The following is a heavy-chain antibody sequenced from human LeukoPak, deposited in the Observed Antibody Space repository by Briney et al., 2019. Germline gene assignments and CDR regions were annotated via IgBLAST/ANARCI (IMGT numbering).Heavy chain of an antibody. CDR2: ISGSGGST. CDR3: AKDQSRYFYDSSAYPRNWFDP. Sequence: GGSLTLSCAASGFTFSSYAMSWVRQAPGKGLEWVSAISGSGGSTYYADSVKGRFTISRDNSKNTLYLQMNSLRAEDTAVYYCAKDQSRYFYDSSAYPRNWFDPWGQGTLVTVSS. CDR1: GFTFSSYA. J-gene: IGHJ5*02. V-gene: IGHV3-23*01. D-gene: IGHD3-22*01.